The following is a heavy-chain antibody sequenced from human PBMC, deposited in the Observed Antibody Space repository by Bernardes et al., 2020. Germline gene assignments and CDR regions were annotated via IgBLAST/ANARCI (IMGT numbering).Heavy chain of an antibody. Sequence: ASVKVSCKASGYTFTGYYMHWVLQAPGQGLEWMGRINPNSGGTNYAQKFQGRVTMTRDTSISTAYMELSRLRSDDTAVYYCARNTVTTFTAPFGYWGQGTLVTVSS. CDR1: GYTFTGYY. V-gene: IGHV1-2*06. CDR3: ARNTVTTFTAPFGY. J-gene: IGHJ4*02. CDR2: INPNSGGT. D-gene: IGHD4-4*01.